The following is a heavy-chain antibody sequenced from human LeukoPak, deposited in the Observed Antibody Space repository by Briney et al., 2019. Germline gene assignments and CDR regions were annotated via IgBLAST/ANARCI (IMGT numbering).Heavy chain of an antibody. Sequence: GGSLRLSCAASRFTFRTYEMNWVRQAPGKGLEWVSYISSSGNTIYNADSVKGRFTISRDNAKNPLYLQMNSLRAEDTAVYYCARAYSSSRYDTQWGAFDIWGQGTMGTVSS. CDR3: ARAYSSSRYDTQWGAFDI. D-gene: IGHD6-13*01. V-gene: IGHV3-48*03. CDR1: RFTFRTYE. J-gene: IGHJ3*02. CDR2: ISSSGNTI.